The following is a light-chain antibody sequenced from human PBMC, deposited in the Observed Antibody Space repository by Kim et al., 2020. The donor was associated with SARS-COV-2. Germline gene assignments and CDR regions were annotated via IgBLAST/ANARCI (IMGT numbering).Light chain of an antibody. CDR1: QSLSRY. CDR2: GAS. CDR3: QQYGTSPYT. J-gene: IGKJ2*01. Sequence: SLSPGERATLSCRASQSLSRYLGWYQQKHGQAPRLLIYGASSRATGVPDRFNGSGSGTDFTLTISRLEPEDFAVYYCQQYGTSPYTFGQGTKLEI. V-gene: IGKV3-20*01.